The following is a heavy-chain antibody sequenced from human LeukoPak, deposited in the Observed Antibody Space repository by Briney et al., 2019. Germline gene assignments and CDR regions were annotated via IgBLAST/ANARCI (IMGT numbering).Heavy chain of an antibody. D-gene: IGHD3-9*01. Sequence: TSMKFSSQASGYTFTRSAISWARQAPGQGLEWMGWISAYNGNTNYAQKLQSRVTMTTDTSTSTAYMELRSLRSDDTAVYYCARDVYYDILTGDYYYYMGVWGKGTTVTVSS. V-gene: IGHV1-18*01. J-gene: IGHJ6*03. CDR2: ISAYNGNT. CDR3: ARDVYYDILTGDYYYYMGV. CDR1: GYTFTRSA.